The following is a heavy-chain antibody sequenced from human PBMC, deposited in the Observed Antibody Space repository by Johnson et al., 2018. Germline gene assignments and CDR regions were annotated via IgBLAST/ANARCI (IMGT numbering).Heavy chain of an antibody. CDR1: GFTFSIYG. Sequence: QVQLVQSGGGVVQPGRSLRLSCAASGFTFSIYGMHWVRQAPGKGLEWVAVISYDGSNKYYADSVKGRFTISRDNSKNTLYLQMNSRRAEDTAVYFCARDGRGNSKHYAFDIWGQGTMVTVSS. D-gene: IGHD2-15*01. CDR2: ISYDGSNK. CDR3: ARDGRGNSKHYAFDI. V-gene: IGHV3-30*03. J-gene: IGHJ3*02.